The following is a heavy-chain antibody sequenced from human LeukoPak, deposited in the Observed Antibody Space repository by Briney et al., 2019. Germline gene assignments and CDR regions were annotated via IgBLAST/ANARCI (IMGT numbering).Heavy chain of an antibody. D-gene: IGHD2-15*01. V-gene: IGHV3-21*01. Sequence: GGSLRLSCAASGFSLSIYDMVWVRQAPGKGLEWIASTGLSSSYIGYADSVKGRFTISRGNGENSVYLQMNSLRAEDTAVYFCARERSYCSGATCSLDLWGQGTLVTVSS. CDR1: GFSLSIYD. CDR2: TGLSSSYI. CDR3: ARERSYCSGATCSLDL. J-gene: IGHJ5*02.